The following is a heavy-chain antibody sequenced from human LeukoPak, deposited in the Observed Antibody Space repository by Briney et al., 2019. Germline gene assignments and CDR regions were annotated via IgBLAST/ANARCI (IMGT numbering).Heavy chain of an antibody. Sequence: GGSLRLSCAASGFTVSSNYMSWVRQAPGKGLEWVSVIYSGGSTYYADSVKGRFTISRDNSKNTLYLQMNSLRAEDTAVYYCATLDNWNDAFDYWGQGTLVTVSS. CDR2: IYSGGST. J-gene: IGHJ4*02. V-gene: IGHV3-53*01. CDR1: GFTVSSNY. D-gene: IGHD1-20*01. CDR3: ATLDNWNDAFDY.